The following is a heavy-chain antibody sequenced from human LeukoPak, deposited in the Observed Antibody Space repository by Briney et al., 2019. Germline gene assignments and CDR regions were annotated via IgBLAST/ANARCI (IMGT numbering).Heavy chain of an antibody. D-gene: IGHD4-17*01. CDR3: ARGNGYGDYVPLYYFDY. J-gene: IGHJ4*02. CDR1: GFTVSDYY. Sequence: GGSLRLSCAASGFTVSDYYMSWIRQAPGKGLEWVSYISTSGSTIYYADSVKGRFTISRDNARNSLYLQMNSLRAEDTAVYYCARGNGYGDYVPLYYFDYWGQGTLVTVSS. V-gene: IGHV3-11*01. CDR2: ISTSGSTI.